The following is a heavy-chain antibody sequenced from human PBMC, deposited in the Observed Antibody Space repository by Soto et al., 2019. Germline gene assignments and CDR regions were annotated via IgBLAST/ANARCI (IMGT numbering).Heavy chain of an antibody. D-gene: IGHD6-19*01. Sequence: GGLQRLSSRAAGFNFGAHALSRVSQGPGKGLEWVSTISGNGDSTYYADSVNGRFTISRDNSKNTLYLQMNSLRAEDTAVYYCAKAPRIVVAGANWWGQGTLVTVSS. J-gene: IGHJ4*02. CDR2: ISGNGDST. CDR3: AKAPRIVVAGANW. CDR1: GFNFGAHA. V-gene: IGHV3-23*01.